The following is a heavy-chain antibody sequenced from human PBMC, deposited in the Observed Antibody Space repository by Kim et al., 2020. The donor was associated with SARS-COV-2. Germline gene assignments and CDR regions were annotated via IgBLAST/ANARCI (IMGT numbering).Heavy chain of an antibody. J-gene: IGHJ4*02. D-gene: IGHD3-22*01. Sequence: GGSLRLSCIASGFTFGDYTMSWFRQAPGKGLEWVGFISSKAYGGTKAYAASVKGRFTISRDDSKSNVYLQMISLKTEDTAVYYCTRCLHYNESSSKRFDYWGQGTLVTVSS. CDR2: ISSKAYGGTK. CDR1: GFTFGDYT. V-gene: IGHV3-49*03. CDR3: TRCLHYNESSSKRFDY.